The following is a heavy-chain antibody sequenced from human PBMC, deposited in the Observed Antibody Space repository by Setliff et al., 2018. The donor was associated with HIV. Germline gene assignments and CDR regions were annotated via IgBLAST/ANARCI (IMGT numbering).Heavy chain of an antibody. CDR3: ARSVGYCSGGSCSNWFDP. Sequence: PSETLSLTCAVSGYSISSGYYWGWIRQPPGKGLEWIGSIYHSGSTYYNPSLKSRVTLSVDTSKNQFSLKLSSVTAADTAVYYCARSVGYCSGGSCSNWFDPWGQGTLVTVSS. CDR2: IYHSGST. J-gene: IGHJ5*02. CDR1: GYSISSGYY. D-gene: IGHD2-15*01. V-gene: IGHV4-38-2*01.